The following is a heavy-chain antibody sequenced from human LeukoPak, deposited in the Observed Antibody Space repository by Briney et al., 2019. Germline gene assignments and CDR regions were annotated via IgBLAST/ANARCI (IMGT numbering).Heavy chain of an antibody. V-gene: IGHV4-34*01. CDR3: ARGRITMVRGVIITERWFDP. CDR2: ITHSGST. J-gene: IGHJ5*02. D-gene: IGHD3-10*01. CDR1: GGSFSGYY. Sequence: SETLSLTCAVYGGSFSGYYWSWIRQPPGKGLEWIGEITHSGSTNYNPSLKSRVTISVDTSKNQFSLKLSSVTAADTAVYYCARGRITMVRGVIITERWFDPWGQGTLVTVSS.